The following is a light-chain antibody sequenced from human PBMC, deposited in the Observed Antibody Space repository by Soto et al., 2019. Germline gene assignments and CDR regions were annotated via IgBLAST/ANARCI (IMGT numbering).Light chain of an antibody. CDR2: GAS. CDR1: QSVSSN. J-gene: IGKJ2*01. V-gene: IGKV3-20*01. CDR3: QQYGSSPYT. Sequence: EIVMTQSPATLSVSPGERATLSCRASQSVSSNLAWYQQKPGQAPRLLIYGASNRATGIPDRFSGSGSGTDFTLTISRLEPEDFAVYLCQQYGSSPYTFGQGTKVDIK.